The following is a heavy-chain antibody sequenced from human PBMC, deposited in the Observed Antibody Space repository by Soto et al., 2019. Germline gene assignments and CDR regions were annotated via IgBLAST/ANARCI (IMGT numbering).Heavy chain of an antibody. D-gene: IGHD6-19*01. J-gene: IGHJ3*02. CDR2: IIPIFGTA. CDR1: GGTFSSYA. CDR3: ARGGIAVALDAFDI. V-gene: IGHV1-69*13. Sequence: SVKVSCKASGGTFSSYAISWVRQAPGQGLEWMGGIIPIFGTANYAQKFQGRVTITADESTSTAYMELSSLRSDDTAVYYCARGGIAVALDAFDIWGQGTMVTVSS.